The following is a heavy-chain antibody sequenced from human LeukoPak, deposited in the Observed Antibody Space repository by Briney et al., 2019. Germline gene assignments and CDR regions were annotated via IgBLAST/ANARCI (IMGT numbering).Heavy chain of an antibody. CDR1: GFTFSSYG. CDR3: AKDASSAAAGTFDY. CDR2: IRYDGSNK. D-gene: IGHD6-13*01. Sequence: GGSLRRSCAASGFTFSSYGMHWVRQAPGKGLEGVAFIRYDGSNKYYADSVKGRFTISRDNSKNTLYLQMNSLRAEDTAVYYCAKDASSAAAGTFDYWGQGTLVTVSS. V-gene: IGHV3-30*02. J-gene: IGHJ4*02.